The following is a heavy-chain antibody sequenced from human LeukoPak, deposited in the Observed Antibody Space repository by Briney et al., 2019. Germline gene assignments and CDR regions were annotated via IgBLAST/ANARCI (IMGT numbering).Heavy chain of an antibody. V-gene: IGHV3-64D*09. D-gene: IGHD6-19*01. J-gene: IGHJ4*02. Sequence: PGGPLRLSCSASGFTFSSYPLHWVRHAPGKGLEYVSAISSNGGSTYYAGSLRDRVTISRDNSMNTLYLHMSSLRAEDTAVYYCVKDRRVAVAGIFDFWGQGTLVTVSS. CDR2: ISSNGGST. CDR1: GFTFSSYP. CDR3: VKDRRVAVAGIFDF.